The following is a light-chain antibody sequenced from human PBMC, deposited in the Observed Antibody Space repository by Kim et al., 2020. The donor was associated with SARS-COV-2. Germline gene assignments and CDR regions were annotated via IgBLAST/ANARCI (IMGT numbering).Light chain of an antibody. Sequence: QSVTISCTGTTSDVGAYNYVSWYQQHPGKAPKLLIHDVNKRPSGVPDRFSGSKSGTTASLTISGLQIEDEADYYCCSYAGSYTRWVFGGGTKVTVL. V-gene: IGLV2-11*01. J-gene: IGLJ3*02. CDR1: TSDVGAYNY. CDR3: CSYAGSYTRWV. CDR2: DVN.